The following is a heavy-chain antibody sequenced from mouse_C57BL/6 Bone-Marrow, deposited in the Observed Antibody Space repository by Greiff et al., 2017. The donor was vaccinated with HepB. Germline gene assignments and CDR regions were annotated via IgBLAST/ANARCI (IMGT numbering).Heavy chain of an antibody. CDR2: IDPSDSYT. Sequence: VQLQQSGAELVRPGTSVKLSCKASGYTFTSYWMHWVKQRPGQGLEWIGVIDPSDSYTNYNQKFKGKATLTVDTSSSTAYMQLSSLTSEDSAVYYCARSLLPYYFDYWGQGTTLTVSS. CDR3: ARSLLPYYFDY. J-gene: IGHJ2*01. D-gene: IGHD2-1*01. CDR1: GYTFTSYW. V-gene: IGHV1-59*01.